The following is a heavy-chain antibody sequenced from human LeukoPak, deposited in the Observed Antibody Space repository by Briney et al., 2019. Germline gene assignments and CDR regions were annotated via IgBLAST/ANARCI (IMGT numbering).Heavy chain of an antibody. CDR1: GGSISSYY. CDR2: IYYSGST. V-gene: IGHV4-59*01. Sequence: SETLSLTCTVSGGSISSYYWSWIRQPPGKGLEWIGYIYYSGSTNYNPSLKSRVTISLDTSKNQFSLKLSSVTAADTAVYYCARMTMVRGSDDYYYYGMDVWGQGTTVTVSS. D-gene: IGHD3-10*01. CDR3: ARMTMVRGSDDYYYYGMDV. J-gene: IGHJ6*02.